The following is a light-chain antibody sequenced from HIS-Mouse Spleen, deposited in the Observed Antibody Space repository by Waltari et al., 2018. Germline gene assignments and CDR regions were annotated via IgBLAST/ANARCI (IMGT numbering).Light chain of an antibody. V-gene: IGLV3-25*03. CDR1: ALPKQY. CDR3: QSADSSGTYWV. Sequence: SYELTQPPSVSVSPGQTARITCSGDALPKQYAYWYQQKPGQAPVLVIYKDSERPSGRPERFSGSSSGTTVTLTISGVQAEDEADYYCQSADSSGTYWVFGGGTKLTVL. J-gene: IGLJ3*02. CDR2: KDS.